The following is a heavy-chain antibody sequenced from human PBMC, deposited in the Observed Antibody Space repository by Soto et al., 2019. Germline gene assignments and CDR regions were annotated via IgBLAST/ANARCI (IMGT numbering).Heavy chain of an antibody. CDR1: GFTVSSNY. Sequence: HPGGSLRLSCAASGFTVSSNYMSWVRQAPGKGLEWVSVIYSGGSTYYADSVKGRFTISRDNSKNTLYLQMNSLRAEDTAVYYCARDSGSYYYYGMDVWGQGTTVTVSS. CDR2: IYSGGST. V-gene: IGHV3-53*01. D-gene: IGHD1-26*01. J-gene: IGHJ6*02. CDR3: ARDSGSYYYYGMDV.